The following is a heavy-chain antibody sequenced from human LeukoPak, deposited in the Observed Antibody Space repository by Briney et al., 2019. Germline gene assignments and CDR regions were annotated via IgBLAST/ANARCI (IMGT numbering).Heavy chain of an antibody. CDR3: TREGITAAADY. J-gene: IGHJ4*02. Sequence: GGSLRLSCAASGFVFSTYWMSWVRQAPGKGLEWVANIKQDGSEKNYVDSVKGRFTISRDNAKNSLYLQLNSLRAEDTAVYYCTREGITAAADYWGQGTLVTVSS. V-gene: IGHV3-7*01. CDR1: GFVFSTYW. D-gene: IGHD6-13*01. CDR2: IKQDGSEK.